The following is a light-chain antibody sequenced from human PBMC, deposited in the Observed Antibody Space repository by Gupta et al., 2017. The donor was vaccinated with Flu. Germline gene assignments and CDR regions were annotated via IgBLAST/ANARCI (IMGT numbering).Light chain of an antibody. J-gene: IGLJ3*02. CDR1: NIGTKS. CDR3: QVCDSSSDHVV. Sequence: SYVLTQPPSVSVAPGPTARISCEGNNIGTKSVHWYQQKPGQAPVLVVYDDRDRPAGIPERFSGSNSGNTATLTISRVEAGDEADYYCQVCDSSSDHVVFGGGTKLPVL. V-gene: IGLV3-21*02. CDR2: DDR.